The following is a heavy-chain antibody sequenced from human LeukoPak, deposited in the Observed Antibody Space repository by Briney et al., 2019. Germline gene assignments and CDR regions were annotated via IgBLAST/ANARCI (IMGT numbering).Heavy chain of an antibody. CDR1: GGTFSSYA. CDR2: IIPIFGTA. Sequence: VASVKVSCKASGGTFSSYAISWVRQAPGQGLEWMGRIIPIFGTANYAQKFQGRVTITTDESTSTAYMELSSLRSEDTAVYYCAFRIVVVTTAGHFDYWGQGTLVTASS. CDR3: AFRIVVVTTAGHFDY. J-gene: IGHJ4*02. V-gene: IGHV1-69*05. D-gene: IGHD3-22*01.